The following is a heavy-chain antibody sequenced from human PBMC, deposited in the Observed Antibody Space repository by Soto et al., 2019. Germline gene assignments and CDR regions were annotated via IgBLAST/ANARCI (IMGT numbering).Heavy chain of an antibody. CDR2: ISWNSGSI. Sequence: GGSLRLSCAASGFTFDDYAMHWVRQAPGKGLEWVSGISWNSGSIGYADSVKGRFTISRDNAKNSLYLQMNSLRAEDTALYYCAKVAHRYCSGSSCYSRFDYWGQGT. V-gene: IGHV3-9*01. J-gene: IGHJ4*02. CDR3: AKVAHRYCSGSSCYSRFDY. D-gene: IGHD2-15*01. CDR1: GFTFDDYA.